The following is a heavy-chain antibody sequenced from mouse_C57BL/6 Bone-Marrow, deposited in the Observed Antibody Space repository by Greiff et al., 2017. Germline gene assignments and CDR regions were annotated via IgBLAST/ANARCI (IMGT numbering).Heavy chain of an antibody. J-gene: IGHJ3*01. CDR1: GYTFTSYW. CDR2: IDPNSGGT. V-gene: IGHV1-72*01. CDR3: ARYDCYSSSYTWFAY. D-gene: IGHD1-1*01. Sequence: QVQLQQPGAELVKPGASVKLSCKASGYTFTSYWMHWVKQRPGRGLEWIGRIDPNSGGTKYNEKFKSKATLTVDKSSSTAYLQLSSLTSEDSAVYDCARYDCYSSSYTWFAYWGKGTLVTVSA.